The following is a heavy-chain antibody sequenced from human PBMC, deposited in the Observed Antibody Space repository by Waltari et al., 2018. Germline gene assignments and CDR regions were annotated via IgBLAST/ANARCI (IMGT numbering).Heavy chain of an antibody. CDR2: IRGSGGST. CDR1: GFTFSSYA. J-gene: IGHJ4*02. V-gene: IGHV3-23*01. Sequence: EVQLLESGGGLVQPGGSLRLSCAASGFTFSSYAISWGRQAPGKGREWVSAIRGSGGSTYYADSVKGRFTISRDNSKNTLYLQMNSLRAEDTAVYYCAKHLRYFDYWGQGTLVTVSS. D-gene: IGHD3-9*01. CDR3: AKHLRYFDY.